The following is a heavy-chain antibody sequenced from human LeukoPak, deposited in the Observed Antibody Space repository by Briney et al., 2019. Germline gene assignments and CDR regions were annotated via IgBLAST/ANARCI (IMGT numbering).Heavy chain of an antibody. CDR3: VRGDGGDY. J-gene: IGHJ4*02. CDR2: ISSGSSAT. CDR1: GFTFNTYY. V-gene: IGHV3-21*01. Sequence: GGSLRLSCAASGFTFNTYYMSWVRQAPGKGLEWVSSISSGSSATHYADSVRGRLTISRDNAKNSLYLQMDNLRAGDTAVYYCVRGDGGDYWGQGTVVTVSS. D-gene: IGHD5-24*01.